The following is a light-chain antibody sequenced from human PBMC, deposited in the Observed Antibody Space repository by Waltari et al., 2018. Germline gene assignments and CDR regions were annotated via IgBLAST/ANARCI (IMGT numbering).Light chain of an antibody. J-gene: IGKJ1*01. Sequence: SCRASQSISRYLAWYQQKPGQAPRLLIYAASSRATGIPDRFSGSGSGTDFSLTISRLEPEDFAVYYCQNHGRLPAMFGQGTKVEIK. CDR2: AAS. CDR3: QNHGRLPAM. CDR1: QSISRY. V-gene: IGKV3-20*01.